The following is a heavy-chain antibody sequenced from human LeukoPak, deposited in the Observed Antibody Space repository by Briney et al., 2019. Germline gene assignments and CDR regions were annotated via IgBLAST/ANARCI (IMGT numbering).Heavy chain of an antibody. Sequence: GRSLRLSCAASGFTLSSYGMHWVRQAPGKGLEWVAVISYDGSNKYYADSVKGRFTISRDNAKNSLYLQMNSLRAEDTAVYYCARDYFSRAALLGYFDLWGRGTLVTVSS. CDR3: ARDYFSRAALLGYFDL. CDR2: ISYDGSNK. CDR1: GFTLSSYG. J-gene: IGHJ2*01. D-gene: IGHD2-15*01. V-gene: IGHV3-30*03.